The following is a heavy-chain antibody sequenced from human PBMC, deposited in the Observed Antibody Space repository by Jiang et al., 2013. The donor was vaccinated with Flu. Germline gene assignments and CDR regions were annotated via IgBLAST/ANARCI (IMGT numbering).Heavy chain of an antibody. V-gene: IGHV3-23*04. D-gene: IGHD3-22*01. J-gene: IGHJ4*02. Sequence: QLVESGGGLVQPGGSLRLSCAASGFTFSSHAMSWVRQAPGKGLEWVSAIRGRDASTYYADSVKGRFTISRDNSKNTLYLQMNSLRAEDTAVYYCATYYDSSGYYFLALGYWGQGTLVTVSS. CDR1: GFTFSSHA. CDR3: ATYYDSSGYYFLALGY. CDR2: IRGRDAST.